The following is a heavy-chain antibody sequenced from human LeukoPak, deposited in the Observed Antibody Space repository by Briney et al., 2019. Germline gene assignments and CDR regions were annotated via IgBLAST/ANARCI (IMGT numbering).Heavy chain of an antibody. V-gene: IGHV4-30-2*01. CDR2: IYHSGST. Sequence: PSQTLSLTCAVSGGSISSGGYCWSWIRQPPGTGLEWIGYIYHSGSTYYNPSLKSRVTISVDRSKNQFSLKLSSVTAADTAVYYCASSSSSWYRADYWGQGTLVTVSS. J-gene: IGHJ4*02. CDR1: GGSISSGGYC. D-gene: IGHD6-13*01. CDR3: ASSSSSWYRADY.